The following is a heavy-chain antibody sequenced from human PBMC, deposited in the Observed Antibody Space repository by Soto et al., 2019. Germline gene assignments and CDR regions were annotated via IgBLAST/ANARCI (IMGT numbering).Heavy chain of an antibody. CDR1: GGTFSSYA. CDR3: ARGVCECGGGDCYGWFDN. CDR2: IIPLIGTA. V-gene: IGHV1-69*01. Sequence: QVQLVQSGAEVKKPGSSVKVSCKASGGTFSSYAVSWVRQAPGERLEWMGGIIPLIGTANYAQKFQGRLTITADGFPGTSYMDLSSLTSDDTAIYVCARGVCECGGGDCYGWFDNWGQGTLITVSS. J-gene: IGHJ5*02. D-gene: IGHD2-21*02.